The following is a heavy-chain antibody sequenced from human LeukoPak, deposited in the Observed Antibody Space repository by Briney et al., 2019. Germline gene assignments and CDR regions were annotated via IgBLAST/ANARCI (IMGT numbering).Heavy chain of an antibody. CDR1: GGSIGSSSYY. Sequence: SETLSLTCTVSGGSIGSSSYYWGWIRQPPGKGLEWIGSIYYSGSTYYNPSLKSRVTISVDTSKNQFSLKLSSVTAADTAVYYCARGESSSWFDYWGQGTLVTVSS. V-gene: IGHV4-39*07. CDR2: IYYSGST. D-gene: IGHD6-13*01. J-gene: IGHJ4*02. CDR3: ARGESSSWFDY.